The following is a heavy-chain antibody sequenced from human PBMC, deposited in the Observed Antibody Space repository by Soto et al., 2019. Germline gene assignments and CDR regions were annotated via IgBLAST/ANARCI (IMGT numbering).Heavy chain of an antibody. CDR2: IKSKTDGGTT. V-gene: IGHV3-15*01. J-gene: IGHJ3*02. D-gene: IGHD3-3*01. Sequence: GGSLRLSCAASGFTFSNAWMSWVRQAPGKGLEWVGRIKSKTDGGTTDYAAPVKGRFTISRDDSKNTLYLQMNSLKTEDTAVYYCTTGPHTLRFLEWFYAFDIWGQGTMVTVSS. CDR3: TTGPHTLRFLEWFYAFDI. CDR1: GFTFSNAW.